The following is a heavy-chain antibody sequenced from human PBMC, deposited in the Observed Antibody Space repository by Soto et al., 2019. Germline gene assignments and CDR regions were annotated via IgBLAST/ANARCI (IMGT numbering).Heavy chain of an antibody. Sequence: ASVKVSCKASGYTFTSYYMHWVRQAPGQGLEWMGIINPSGGSTSYAQKFQGRVTMTRDNAENSVYLEMESLRDEDTALYYCARDVDADFRTDFDYWGRGTLVTVSS. CDR3: ARDVDADFRTDFDY. CDR2: INPSGGST. V-gene: IGHV1-46*01. CDR1: GYTFTSYY. D-gene: IGHD4-17*01. J-gene: IGHJ4*02.